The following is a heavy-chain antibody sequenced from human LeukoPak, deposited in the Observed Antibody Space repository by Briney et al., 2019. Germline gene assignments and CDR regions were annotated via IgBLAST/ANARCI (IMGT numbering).Heavy chain of an antibody. CDR2: VNSDGSHT. CDR1: GFVFGSYW. Sequence: PGGSLGLSCAASGFVFGSYWMHWVRQAPGKGLVWVSRVNSDGSHTTYADSVKGRFTISRDNAKKMVYLEMHSLRAGDTAIYYCARVAHDYVDSGPDYWGQGTLVSVSS. CDR3: ARVAHDYVDSGPDY. V-gene: IGHV3-74*01. J-gene: IGHJ4*02. D-gene: IGHD4-17*01.